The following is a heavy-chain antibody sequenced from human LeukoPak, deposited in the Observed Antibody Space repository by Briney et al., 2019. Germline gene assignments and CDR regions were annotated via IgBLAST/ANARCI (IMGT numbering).Heavy chain of an antibody. CDR3: ARESAVAGPVDY. J-gene: IGHJ4*02. Sequence: GASAKVSCKASGYTFTGYYMHWVRQAPGQGLEWMGRINPNSGGTNYAQKFQGRVTMTRDTSISTAYMELSRLRSDDTAVYYCARESAVAGPVDYWGQGTLVTVSS. CDR2: INPNSGGT. CDR1: GYTFTGYY. V-gene: IGHV1-2*06. D-gene: IGHD6-19*01.